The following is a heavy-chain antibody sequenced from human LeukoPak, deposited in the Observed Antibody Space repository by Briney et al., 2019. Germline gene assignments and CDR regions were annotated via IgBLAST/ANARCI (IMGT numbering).Heavy chain of an antibody. D-gene: IGHD5-12*01. CDR1: GYTFINYG. V-gene: IGHV1-18*01. CDR2: ISASNGNT. J-gene: IGHJ4*02. CDR3: ARVLSRGYSGYDYGLGY. Sequence: ASVKVSCKASGYTFINYGVTWVRQAPGQGLEWMGWISASNGNTNYAQKLRGRVTMTTETSTSTAYMELRSLRSDDTAVYYCARVLSRGYSGYDYGLGYWGQGTLVTVSS.